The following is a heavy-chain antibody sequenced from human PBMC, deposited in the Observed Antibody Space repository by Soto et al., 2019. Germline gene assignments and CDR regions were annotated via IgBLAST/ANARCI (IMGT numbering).Heavy chain of an antibody. J-gene: IGHJ6*03. Sequence: PSETLSLTCTVSGGSISSYYWSWIRQPPGKGLEWIGYIYYSGSTNYNPSLKSRVTISVDTSKNQFSLKLSSVTAADTAVYYCARSIVATPIEGSYYIHVWGKGTMVTVS. CDR2: IYYSGST. D-gene: IGHD5-12*01. CDR1: GGSISSYY. V-gene: IGHV4-59*01. CDR3: ARSIVATPIEGSYYIHV.